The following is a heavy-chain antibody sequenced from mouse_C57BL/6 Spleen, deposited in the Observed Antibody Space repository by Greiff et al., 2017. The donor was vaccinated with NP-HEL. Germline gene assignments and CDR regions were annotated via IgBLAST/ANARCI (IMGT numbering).Heavy chain of an antibody. D-gene: IGHD1-1*01. CDR3: ARRGATTVVFDY. CDR1: GYAFSSSW. V-gene: IGHV1-82*01. Sequence: VNVVESGPELVKPGASVKISCKASGYAFSSSWMNWVKQRPGKGLEWIGRIYPGDGDTNYNGKFKGKATLTADKSSSTAYMQLSSLTSEDSAVYFCARRGATTVVFDYWGQGTTLTVSS. CDR2: IYPGDGDT. J-gene: IGHJ2*01.